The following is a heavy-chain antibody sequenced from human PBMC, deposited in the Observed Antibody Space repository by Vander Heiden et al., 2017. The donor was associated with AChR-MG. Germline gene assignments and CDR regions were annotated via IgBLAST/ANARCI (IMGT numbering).Heavy chain of an antibody. CDR2: INPNGGRT. D-gene: IGHD6-19*01. V-gene: IGHV1-46*03. CDR3: ARDFLRSRGWYGGGFDP. Sequence: QVQLVQSGAQVKKPRASMKVSCQASGYTFTSYYIHWVRPSPGHGLEWMGIINPNGGRTTYAQKFQGRVTMTRDTSTSTVYMELSSLTSEDTAVYYCARDFLRSRGWYGGGFDPWGQGTLVTDSS. J-gene: IGHJ5*02. CDR1: GYTFTSYY.